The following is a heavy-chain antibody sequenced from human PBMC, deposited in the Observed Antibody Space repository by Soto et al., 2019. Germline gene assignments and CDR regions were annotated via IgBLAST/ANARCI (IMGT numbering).Heavy chain of an antibody. Sequence: PGGAPRVFSAAAGFTCSDYYTSWIPQAPGKGLDWVSYISSSSSNTKYADSVKGRFTISRDNAKNSLYLQMNSLRAEDTAVYYCARDVYRYSNSLSHDVWLQMTTVTLS. D-gene: IGHD6-6*01. V-gene: IGHV3-11*06. CDR1: GFTCSDYY. CDR3: ARDVYRYSNSLSHDV. J-gene: IGHJ6*02. CDR2: ISSSSSNT.